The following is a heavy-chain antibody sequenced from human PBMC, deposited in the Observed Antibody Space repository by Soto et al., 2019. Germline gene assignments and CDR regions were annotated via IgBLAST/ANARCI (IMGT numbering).Heavy chain of an antibody. CDR2: ISSSGSTI. CDR1: GFIFSDYD. D-gene: IGHD5-12*01. J-gene: IGHJ6*01. V-gene: IGHV3-48*03. CDR3: AREGDIVASFYYDGMDV. Sequence: EVQLVESGGGLVQPGGSLRLSCAAAGFIFSDYDMNWVRQAPGKGLEWVSYISSSGSTIDYADSVKGRFTISRDNTKNSLYLQMNSLRAEDTAVYYCAREGDIVASFYYDGMDVW.